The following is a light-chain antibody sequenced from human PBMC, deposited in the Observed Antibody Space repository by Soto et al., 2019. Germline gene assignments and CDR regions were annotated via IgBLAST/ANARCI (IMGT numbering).Light chain of an antibody. CDR1: QSVRSD. J-gene: IGKJ1*01. V-gene: IGKV3-20*01. CDR3: QQYGSSRM. Sequence: EIALTQSPGTLSLSPGESTTLSCRASQSVRSDLAWYQQKPGQAPRLLIFGASSRATGVPDRFSGSGSETEFTLTISTLEPEDFAVYYCQQYGSSRMFGQGTKVEIK. CDR2: GAS.